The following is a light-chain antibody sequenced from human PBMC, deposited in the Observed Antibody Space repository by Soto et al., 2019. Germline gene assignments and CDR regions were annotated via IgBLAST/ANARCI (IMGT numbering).Light chain of an antibody. CDR3: NSYTSSTTLVV. V-gene: IGLV2-14*01. Sequence: QSVLTQPASVSGSPGQSITISCTGTSSDVGVSNYVSWYQQYPGKAPKLMIYEVNNRPSGVSKRFSGSKSGNTASLTISGLQAEDEADYYCNSYTSSTTLVVFGTGTKLTVL. CDR2: EVN. CDR1: SSDVGVSNY. J-gene: IGLJ1*01.